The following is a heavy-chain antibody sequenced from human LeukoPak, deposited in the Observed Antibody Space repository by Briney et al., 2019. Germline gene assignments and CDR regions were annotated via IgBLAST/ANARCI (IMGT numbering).Heavy chain of an antibody. Sequence: ASVKVSCKASGYTFTSYGISWVRQAPGQGLEWMGLINPSGGSTNYAQKFQGRVTMTRDTSTSTVYMELSSLRSDDTAVYYCARVLNGYNIRDYFDYWGQGTLVTVSS. J-gene: IGHJ4*02. CDR3: ARVLNGYNIRDYFDY. V-gene: IGHV1-46*01. D-gene: IGHD5-24*01. CDR2: INPSGGST. CDR1: GYTFTSYG.